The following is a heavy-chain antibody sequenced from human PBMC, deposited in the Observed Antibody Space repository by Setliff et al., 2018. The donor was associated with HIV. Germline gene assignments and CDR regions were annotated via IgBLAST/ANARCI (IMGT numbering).Heavy chain of an antibody. CDR1: GYTFTNYG. Sequence: ASVKVSCKASGYTFTNYGISWVRQAPGQGLEWMGWISGYNGNTNYAQKFHGRVTMTTDTSTSTASLELRSLRSDDTAVYYCARDRIPSKWLLESDYWGQGTLVTVSS. CDR2: ISGYNGNT. J-gene: IGHJ4*02. CDR3: ARDRIPSKWLLESDY. D-gene: IGHD3-22*01. V-gene: IGHV1-18*01.